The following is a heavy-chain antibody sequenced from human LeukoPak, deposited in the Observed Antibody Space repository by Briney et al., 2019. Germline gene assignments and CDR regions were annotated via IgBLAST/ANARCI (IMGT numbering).Heavy chain of an antibody. CDR3: VXXXXXYXYDTXSLVDY. CDR2: ISSNSATS. J-gene: IGHJ4*02. Sequence: GGSLTLSCAASGFAFEDHALHWVRQAPGKGLEWVAGISSNSATSGYAESVKGRFTISRDNAKNSLDLEMTNLRTEDTACYYXVXXXXXYXYDTXSLVDYWGQGILVTVSS. CDR1: GFAFEDHA. D-gene: IGHD3-22*01. V-gene: IGHV3-9*01.